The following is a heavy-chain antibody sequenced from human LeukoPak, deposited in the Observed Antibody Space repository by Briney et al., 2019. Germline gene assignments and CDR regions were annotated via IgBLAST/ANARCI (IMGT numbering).Heavy chain of an antibody. CDR1: GGSFSGYY. D-gene: IGHD3-16*02. V-gene: IGHV4-59*12. J-gene: IGHJ5*02. CDR2: IYYSEST. CDR3: ARDSDYVWGSYRATQGYWFDP. Sequence: SETLSLTCAVYGGSFSGYYWSWIRQPPGKGLEWIGYIYYSESTNYDPSLKSRVTMSVDTSKNQFSLKLNSVTAADTAVYYCARDSDYVWGSYRATQGYWFDPWGQGTLVTVSS.